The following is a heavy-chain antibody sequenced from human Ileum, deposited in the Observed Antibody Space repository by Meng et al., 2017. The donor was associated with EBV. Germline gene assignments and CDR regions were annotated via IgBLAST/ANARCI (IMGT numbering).Heavy chain of an antibody. V-gene: IGHV2-5*02. CDR3: AHSPPDSTGYFNRFDY. D-gene: IGHD3-22*01. CDR2: NYWDDDK. CDR1: GFSLTTSGVG. J-gene: IGHJ4*02. Sequence: QITLKESGPTLVKPTQTLTLTGTFSGFSLTTSGVGVGWIRQPPGKALEWRALNYWDDDKRYSPSLKNRLTITKDTSKNQVVLTMTNMDPVDTATYYCAHSPPDSTGYFNRFDYWGQGTLVTVAS.